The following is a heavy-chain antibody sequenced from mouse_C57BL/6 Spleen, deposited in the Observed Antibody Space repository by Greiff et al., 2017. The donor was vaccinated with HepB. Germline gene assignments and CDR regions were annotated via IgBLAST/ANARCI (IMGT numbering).Heavy chain of an antibody. CDR2: IDPEDGET. D-gene: IGHD2-3*01. Sequence: EVKLVESGAELVKPGASVKLSCTASGFNIKDYYMHWVKQRTEQGLEWIGRIDPEDGETKYAPKFQGKATITADTSSNTAYLQLSSLTSEDTAVYYCARSSDGYYLHYYAMDYWGQGTSVTVSS. CDR3: ARSSDGYYLHYYAMDY. CDR1: GFNIKDYY. J-gene: IGHJ4*01. V-gene: IGHV14-2*01.